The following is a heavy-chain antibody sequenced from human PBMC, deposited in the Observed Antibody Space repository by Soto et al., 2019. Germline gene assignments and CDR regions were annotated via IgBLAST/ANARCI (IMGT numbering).Heavy chain of an antibody. CDR1: GFTFTRYS. CDR2: ISSTTNYI. J-gene: IGHJ4*02. V-gene: IGHV3-21*06. CDR3: ARESEDLTSNFDY. Sequence: PGGSLRLSCADSGFTFTRYSMNWVRQAPGKGLEWVSSISSTTNYIYYGDTMKGRFTISRDNAKNSLYLEMNSLRAEDTAVYHCARESEDLTSNFDYWGQGTLVTVSS.